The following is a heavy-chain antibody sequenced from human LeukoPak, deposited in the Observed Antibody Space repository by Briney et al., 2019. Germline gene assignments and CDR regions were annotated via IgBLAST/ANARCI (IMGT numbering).Heavy chain of an antibody. CDR2: LFNSGGT. CDR3: ARRLPASGMRDV. J-gene: IGHJ6*02. V-gene: IGHV4-59*08. CDR1: GASISPHH. Sequence: SETLSLTCTVSGASISPHHWSWIRQPPGEGLEWIGDLFNSGGTKYNASLQSRVTISIDTSKKQVSLKVTSVTAADTAVYYCARRLPASGMRDVWGQGTTVTVTS. D-gene: IGHD3-10*01.